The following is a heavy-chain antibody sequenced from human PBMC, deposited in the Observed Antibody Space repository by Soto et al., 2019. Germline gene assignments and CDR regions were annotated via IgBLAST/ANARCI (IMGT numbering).Heavy chain of an antibody. V-gene: IGHV3-23*01. D-gene: IGHD3-3*01. CDR3: AREVLRFLLD. Sequence: SMRLSCAASEFTFNLFDMSWVRQAPGKGLEWVSMISDSGDRTYYAGSVKGRFTISRDNSKNTLYLQMNSLRAEDTAVYYCAREVLRFLLDWGQGTLVTVSS. CDR2: ISDSGDRT. CDR1: EFTFNLFD. J-gene: IGHJ4*02.